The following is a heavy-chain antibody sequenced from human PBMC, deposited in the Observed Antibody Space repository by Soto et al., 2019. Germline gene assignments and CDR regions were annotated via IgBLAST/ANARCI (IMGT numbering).Heavy chain of an antibody. J-gene: IGHJ6*02. CDR3: ARTYCTTTACQAHGIDV. D-gene: IGHD4-4*01. V-gene: IGHV4-4*07. CDR2: IFSSGTT. Sequence: SETLSLTCTVSGGSITDYSWVWIRQPAGKGLEWIGRIFSSGTTNYNPPLKSRITISVDTSGNQFSLKLSSVTAADTAVYFCARTYCTTTACQAHGIDVWGQGTTVTVSS. CDR1: GGSITDYS.